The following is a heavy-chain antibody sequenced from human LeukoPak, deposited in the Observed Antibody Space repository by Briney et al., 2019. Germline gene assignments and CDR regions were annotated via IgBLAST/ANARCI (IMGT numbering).Heavy chain of an antibody. CDR3: APEGVGYILFDY. CDR1: GFTFSSYG. Sequence: GGSLRLSCAAPGFTFSSYGMHWVRQAPGKGLEWVAVISYDGSNKYYADSVKGRFTISRDNSKNTLYLQMNSLRVEDTAVYYCAPEGVGYILFDYWGQGTLVTVSS. V-gene: IGHV3-30*03. J-gene: IGHJ4*02. CDR2: ISYDGSNK. D-gene: IGHD5-24*01.